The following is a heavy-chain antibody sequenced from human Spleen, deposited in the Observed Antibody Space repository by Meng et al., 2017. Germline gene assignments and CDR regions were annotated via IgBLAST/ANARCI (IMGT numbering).Heavy chain of an antibody. CDR1: GGSISSYY. Sequence: GSLRLSCTVSGGSISSYYWSWIRQPPGKGLEWIGEINHSGSTNYNPSLKSRVTMSVDTSKNHFSLKLSSVTAADTAVYYCAKPYYYDTSGPFQHWGQGTLVTVSS. V-gene: IGHV4-34*01. CDR3: AKPYYYDTSGPFQH. CDR2: INHSGST. J-gene: IGHJ1*01. D-gene: IGHD3-22*01.